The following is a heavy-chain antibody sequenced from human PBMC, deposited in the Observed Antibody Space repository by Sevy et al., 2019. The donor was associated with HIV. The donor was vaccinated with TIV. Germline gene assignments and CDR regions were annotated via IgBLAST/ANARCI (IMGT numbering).Heavy chain of an antibody. CDR3: SGYSYSRGYYFDY. CDR2: IKSKTDGGTT. CDR1: GFTFSNAW. V-gene: IGHV3-15*01. J-gene: IGHJ4*02. D-gene: IGHD5-18*01. Sequence: GGSLRLSCAASGFTFSNAWMSWVRQAPGKGLEWVGRIKSKTDGGTTDYAAPVKGRFTSSIDDSKNTLYLQMNSLKTEDTAVYYCSGYSYSRGYYFDYWGQGTLVTVSS.